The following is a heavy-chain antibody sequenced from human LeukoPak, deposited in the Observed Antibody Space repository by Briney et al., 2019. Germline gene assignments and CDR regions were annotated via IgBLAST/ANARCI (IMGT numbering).Heavy chain of an antibody. CDR1: GFTFSSYS. CDR2: ISSSSYI. J-gene: IGHJ4*02. V-gene: IGHV3-21*01. CDR3: ARDPGGGYDMFDY. Sequence: PGGSLRLSCAASGFTFSSYSMNWVRQAPGKGLEWVSSISSSSYIYYADSVKGRFTISRDNAKNSLYLQMNSLRAEDTAVYYCARDPGGGYDMFDYRGQGTLVTVSS. D-gene: IGHD5-12*01.